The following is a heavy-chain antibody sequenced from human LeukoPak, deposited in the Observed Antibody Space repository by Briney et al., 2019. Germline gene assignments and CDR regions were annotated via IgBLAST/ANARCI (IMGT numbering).Heavy chain of an antibody. J-gene: IGHJ6*03. CDR3: ARDSIFGVVIIPHYYYYYMDV. V-gene: IGHV1-46*01. CDR2: INPSGGST. CDR1: GYTFTGYY. Sequence: ASVKVSCEASGYTFTGYYMHWVRQAPGQGLEWMGIINPSGGSTSYAQKFQGRVTMTRDMSTSTVYMELSSLRSEDTAVYYCARDSIFGVVIIPHYYYYYMDVWGKGTTVTVSS. D-gene: IGHD3-3*01.